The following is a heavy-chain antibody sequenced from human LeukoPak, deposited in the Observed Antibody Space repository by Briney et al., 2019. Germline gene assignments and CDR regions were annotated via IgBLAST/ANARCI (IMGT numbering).Heavy chain of an antibody. J-gene: IGHJ2*01. D-gene: IGHD1-26*01. V-gene: IGHV1-69*13. CDR2: IIPIFGTA. CDR3: ARDQASGSYLGYWYFDL. CDR1: GGTFSSYA. Sequence: GASVKVSCKASGGTFSSYAISWVRQAPGQGLEWMGGIIPIFGTANYAQKFQGRVTITADESTSTAYMELSSLRSEDTAVYYCARDQASGSYLGYWYFDLWGRGTLVTVSS.